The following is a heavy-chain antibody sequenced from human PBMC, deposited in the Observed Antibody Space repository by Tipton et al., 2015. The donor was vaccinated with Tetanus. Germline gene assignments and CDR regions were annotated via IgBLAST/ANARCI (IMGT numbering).Heavy chain of an antibody. V-gene: IGHV3-74*01. CDR2: IDINGATT. D-gene: IGHD3-16*01. J-gene: IGHJ3*01. CDR1: GFTLSSYW. Sequence: GSLRLSCAASGFTLSSYWMHWVRQAPGKGLVWVSRIDINGATTNYADSVTGRFTISRDNAQNILYLQMNSLRVDDTAVYYCARAPPLKYYSSDGHSHAWDDAYDVWGQGAMVTVSS. CDR3: ARAPPLKYYSSDGHSHAWDDAYDV.